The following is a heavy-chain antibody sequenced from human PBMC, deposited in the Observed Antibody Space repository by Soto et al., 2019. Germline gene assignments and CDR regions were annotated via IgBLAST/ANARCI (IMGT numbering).Heavy chain of an antibody. V-gene: IGHV3-13*04. J-gene: IGHJ6*02. D-gene: IGHD3-16*01. CDR3: AREIVGGGMDV. CDR2: IGTAGDT. CDR1: GFTFSSYD. Sequence: PGGSLRLSCAASGFTFSSYDMHWVRQATGKGLEWVSAIGTAGDTYYPGSVKGRFTISRENAKNSLYLQMNSLRAGDTAVYYCAREIVGGGMDVWGQGTTVTVSS.